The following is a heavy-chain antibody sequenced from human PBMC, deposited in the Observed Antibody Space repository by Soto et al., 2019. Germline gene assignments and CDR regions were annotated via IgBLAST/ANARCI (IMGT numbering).Heavy chain of an antibody. J-gene: IGHJ3*02. CDR1: GFTFSSYA. CDR3: AKGTGAVINALDAFDI. CDR2: ISGSGGST. V-gene: IGHV3-23*01. D-gene: IGHD7-27*01. Sequence: GGSLRLSCAASGFTFSSYAMSWVRQAPGKGLEWVSAISGSGGSTYYADSVKGRFTISRDNSKNTLYLQMNSLRAEDTAVYYCAKGTGAVINALDAFDIWGQGTMVTVSS.